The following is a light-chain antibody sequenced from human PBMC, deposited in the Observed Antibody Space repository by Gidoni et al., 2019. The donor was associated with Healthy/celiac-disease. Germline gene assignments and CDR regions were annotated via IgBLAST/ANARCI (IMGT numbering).Light chain of an antibody. V-gene: IGLV3-1*01. CDR2: QAS. Sequence: SYALTQPPSVSVSPGQTASITCSGDKLGDKYACWYQQKPGQSPVLVIYQASKRPSGIPERFSGSNSGNTATLTISGTQAMDEADYYCQAWDSSTAVFGGGTKLAVL. CDR1: KLGDKY. CDR3: QAWDSSTAV. J-gene: IGLJ2*01.